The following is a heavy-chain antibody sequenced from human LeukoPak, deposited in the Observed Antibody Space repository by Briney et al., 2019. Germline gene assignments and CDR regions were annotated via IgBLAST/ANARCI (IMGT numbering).Heavy chain of an antibody. D-gene: IGHD3-3*01. V-gene: IGHV3-23*01. CDR1: GFTFSSYA. J-gene: IGHJ4*02. Sequence: GGSLRLSCAASGFTFSSYAMSWVRQAPGKGLEWVSAISGSGGSTYYADSVKGRFTISRDNSKNTLYLQMNSLRAEDTAVYYCAKGSRITIFGVVITNTYYFDYWGQGTLVTVSS. CDR2: ISGSGGST. CDR3: AKGSRITIFGVVITNTYYFDY.